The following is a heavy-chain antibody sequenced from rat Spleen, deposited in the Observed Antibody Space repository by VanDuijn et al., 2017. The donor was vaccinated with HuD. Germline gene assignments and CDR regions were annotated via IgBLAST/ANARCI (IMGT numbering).Heavy chain of an antibody. CDR2: ISYGDSSGHSST. CDR1: GFTFSDYG. D-gene: IGHD1-7*01. CDR3: TRVDTMGTEDY. Sequence: EVQLVESDGGLVQPGRSLKLSCAASGFTFSDYGMAWVRQAPTKGLEWVATISYGDSSGHSSTYYPDSVKGRFTISRDNAQNTLYLQMDSLRSGDTATYYCTRVDTMGTEDYWGQGVVVTVSS. V-gene: IGHV5-29*01. J-gene: IGHJ2*01.